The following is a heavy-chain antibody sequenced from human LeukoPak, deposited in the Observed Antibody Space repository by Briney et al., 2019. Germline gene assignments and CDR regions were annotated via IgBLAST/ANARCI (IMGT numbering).Heavy chain of an antibody. J-gene: IGHJ4*02. CDR3: ARESDTGKYYFDY. V-gene: IGHV3-30*02. Sequence: PGGSLRLSCAASGFTFSTFGMHWVRQAPGKGLEWLAFIGNDGSNKYYVDSVKGRFTISRDNSKNTLYLQMNSLRAEDTAVYYCARESDTGKYYFDYWGLGTLVTVSS. CDR1: GFTFSTFG. D-gene: IGHD3-10*01. CDR2: IGNDGSNK.